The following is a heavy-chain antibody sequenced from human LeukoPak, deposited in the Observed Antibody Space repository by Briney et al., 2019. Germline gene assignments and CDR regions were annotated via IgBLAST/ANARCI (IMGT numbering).Heavy chain of an antibody. CDR3: ARHGSIYRDVDTAMVDY. Sequence: SETLSLTCTVSGGSISSSSYYWGWIRQPPGKGLEWIGSIYYSGSTYYNPSLKSRVTISVDTSKNQFSLKLSSVTAADTAVYYCARHGSIYRDVDTAMVDYWGQGTLVTVSS. J-gene: IGHJ4*02. V-gene: IGHV4-39*01. D-gene: IGHD5-18*01. CDR2: IYYSGST. CDR1: GGSISSSSYY.